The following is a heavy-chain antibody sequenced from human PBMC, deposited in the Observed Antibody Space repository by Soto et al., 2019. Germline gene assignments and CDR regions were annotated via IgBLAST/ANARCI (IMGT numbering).Heavy chain of an antibody. CDR1: GFIFSSYA. D-gene: IGHD3-3*01. J-gene: IGHJ4*02. CDR3: AKDRDFWSGYYTAFDY. CDR2: VDSSGGNT. Sequence: EVQLLESGGGSVERGGSLRLSCAASGFIFSSYAMRWVRQAPGKGLEWVSGVDSSGGNTDYADSAKGRFTISSDNPKNTLYLQMNSLRAEDTAVYYCAKDRDFWSGYYTAFDYWGQGTLVTVSS. V-gene: IGHV3-23*01.